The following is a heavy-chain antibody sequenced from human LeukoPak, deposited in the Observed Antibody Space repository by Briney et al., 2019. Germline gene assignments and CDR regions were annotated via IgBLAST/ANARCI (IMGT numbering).Heavy chain of an antibody. Sequence: ASVKVSCKASRYTFTSYYMHSGRQAPRQRREWMGIINPSGGSTSYAQKFQGRVTMTRDMSTSTVYMELSRLRSEETAVYYCARPPYYDSSGYYSWGQGTLVTVSS. V-gene: IGHV1-46*01. CDR1: RYTFTSYY. CDR3: ARPPYYDSSGYYS. CDR2: INPSGGST. D-gene: IGHD3-22*01. J-gene: IGHJ4*02.